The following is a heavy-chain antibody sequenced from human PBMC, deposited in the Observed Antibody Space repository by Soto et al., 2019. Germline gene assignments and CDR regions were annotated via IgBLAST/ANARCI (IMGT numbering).Heavy chain of an antibody. D-gene: IGHD4-17*01. Sequence: EVQLVESGGGLVQLGGSLRLSCAASGFTVSSNYMSWVRQAPGKGLEWVSVIYSGGSTYYADSVKGRFTISRDNSKNTLYLQMNSLRAEDTAVYYCARGGRNYGYYYYYMDVWGKGTTVTVSS. J-gene: IGHJ6*03. CDR3: ARGGRNYGYYYYYMDV. CDR1: GFTVSSNY. CDR2: IYSGGST. V-gene: IGHV3-66*01.